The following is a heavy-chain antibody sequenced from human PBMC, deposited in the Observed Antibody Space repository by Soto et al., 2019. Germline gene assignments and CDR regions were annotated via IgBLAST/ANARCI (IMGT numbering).Heavy chain of an antibody. CDR1: GASISRYY. D-gene: IGHD1-26*01. CDR3: AREYPVHSAYFDY. J-gene: IGHJ4*02. V-gene: IGHV4-59*01. CDR2: MYYSGNA. Sequence: QVQLQESGPGLVKPSETLSLTCTVSGASISRYYWSWIRQSPGKGLEWIGYMYYSGNANYNPSLRTRITISVAPSKSQSSLNLNSVTAADTAVYYCAREYPVHSAYFDYWGQGILVTVSS.